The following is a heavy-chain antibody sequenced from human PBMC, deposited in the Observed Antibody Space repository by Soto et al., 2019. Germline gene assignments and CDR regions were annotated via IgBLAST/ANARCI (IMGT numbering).Heavy chain of an antibody. J-gene: IGHJ4*02. V-gene: IGHV4-39*01. CDR2: MYYSGAT. CDR1: GGSISSNSYY. D-gene: IGHD3-16*01. CDR3: ARHAAYDSVWGKSDGSDY. Sequence: QLQLQESGPGLVKPSETLSLACTVSGGSISSNSYYWDWIRQPPGKGLEWIGSMYYSGATYHTPSLPSRVTISVDTSKNQFSLHLSSVTAADTAVYYCARHAAYDSVWGKSDGSDYWGQGTLVTVSS.